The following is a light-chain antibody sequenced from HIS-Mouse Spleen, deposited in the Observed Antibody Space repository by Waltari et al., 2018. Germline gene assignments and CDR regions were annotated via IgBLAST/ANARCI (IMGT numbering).Light chain of an antibody. CDR1: QXVLYPSNNQTY. V-gene: IGKV4-1*01. CDR3: QQYYSTPWRT. Sequence: DIVMTQSPDSXAVXLXERATIXXXYSQXVLYPSNNQTYVAWYQQKPGQPPKLLIYWASTRESGVPDRFSGSGSGTDFTLTISSLQAEDVAVYYCQQYYSTPWRTFGQGTKVEIK. CDR2: WAS. J-gene: IGKJ1*01.